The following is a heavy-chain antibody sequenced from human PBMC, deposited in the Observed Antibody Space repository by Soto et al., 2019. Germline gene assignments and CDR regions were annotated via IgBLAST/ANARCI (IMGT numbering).Heavy chain of an antibody. CDR2: ISYDGSKE. V-gene: IGHV3-30*18. CDR3: AKDLRRWSKDYCCYGMEV. CDR1: GFTFSSYG. Sequence: QVQLVESGGGVVQPGRSLRLSCAASGFTFSSYGMHWVRQAPGKGLEWVAVISYDGSKEFYADSVKGRFTISRDNSKNTLYLQMNSLRAEDTAVYYCAKDLRRWSKDYCCYGMEVWGQGTTVTVSS. D-gene: IGHD5-18*01. J-gene: IGHJ6*02.